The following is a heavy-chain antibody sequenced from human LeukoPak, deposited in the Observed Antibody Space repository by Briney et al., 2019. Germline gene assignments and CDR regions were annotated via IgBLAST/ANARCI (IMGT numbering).Heavy chain of an antibody. CDR3: ARHDPQKRGTDY. J-gene: IGHJ4*02. D-gene: IGHD7-27*01. CDR1: GFTLSSYW. Sequence: GSLRLSCGASGFTLSSYWMSWVRQAPGKGLEWVANIKQDGSEKLYVDSVKGRFTISRDNAKNSLYLQMDSLRAEDTAVYYCARHDPQKRGTDYWGQGTLVTVSS. CDR2: IKQDGSEK. V-gene: IGHV3-7*01.